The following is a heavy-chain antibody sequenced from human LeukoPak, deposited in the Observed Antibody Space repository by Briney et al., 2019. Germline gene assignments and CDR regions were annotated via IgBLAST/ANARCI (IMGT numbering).Heavy chain of an antibody. CDR2: ININTGNP. CDR1: GYTFRGSH. J-gene: IGHJ4*02. D-gene: IGHD3-9*01. Sequence: RASVKVSCKASGYTFRGSHMNWVRQAPGQGLEWMGWININTGNPTYVQHFTGRFVFSLDTSVSTAYLQISSLKAEDTAVYYCARGDWVAWGQGTLVTVSS. V-gene: IGHV7-4-1*02. CDR3: ARGDWVA.